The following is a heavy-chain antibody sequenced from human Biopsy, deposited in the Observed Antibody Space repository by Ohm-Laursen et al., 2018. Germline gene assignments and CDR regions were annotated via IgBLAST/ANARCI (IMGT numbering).Heavy chain of an antibody. D-gene: IGHD1-26*01. CDR3: ARDGIVGARFNAFDI. CDR2: IILNSDRL. CDR1: GFNVHKYG. V-gene: IGHV3-9*01. J-gene: IGHJ3*02. Sequence: SLRLSCAASGFNVHKYGIHWVRQAQGKGLEWVSGIILNSDRLSYADSVKGRFTISRDNAKNSLYLQMNSLRAEDTAVYYCARDGIVGARFNAFDIWGQGTMVTVSS.